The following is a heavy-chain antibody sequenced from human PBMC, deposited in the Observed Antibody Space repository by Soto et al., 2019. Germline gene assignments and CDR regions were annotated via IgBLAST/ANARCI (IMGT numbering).Heavy chain of an antibody. CDR3: ADMRGQWLPRD. Sequence: SETLSLTCTVSGCSICGSDYYWAWIRQPPGKGLEWLGTIYRTGTAYYNPSLKSRVTLSVDTSKNQFFLNLNSVSAADTAVYFCADMRGQWLPRDWGQGTLVTVSS. J-gene: IGHJ4*02. D-gene: IGHD6-19*01. CDR2: IYRTGTA. CDR1: GCSICGSDYY. V-gene: IGHV4-39*01.